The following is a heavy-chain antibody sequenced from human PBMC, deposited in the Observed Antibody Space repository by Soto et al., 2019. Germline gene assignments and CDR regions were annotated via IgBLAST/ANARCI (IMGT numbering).Heavy chain of an antibody. CDR3: ARAAGSGGYSAGYYYYGMDV. Sequence: QVQLVQSGAEVKKPGSSVKVSCKASGGTFSSYAISWVRQAPGQGLEWMGGIIPIFGTANYAQKFQGRVTITADEPTSTAYMELSSLRSEDTAVYYCARAAGSGGYSAGYYYYGMDVWGQGTTVTVSS. D-gene: IGHD1-26*01. CDR1: GGTFSSYA. CDR2: IIPIFGTA. V-gene: IGHV1-69*01. J-gene: IGHJ6*02.